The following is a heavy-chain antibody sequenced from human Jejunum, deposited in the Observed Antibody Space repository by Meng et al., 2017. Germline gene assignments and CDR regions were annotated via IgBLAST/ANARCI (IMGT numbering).Heavy chain of an antibody. J-gene: IGHJ4*02. CDR3: ARAIRERYFDS. Sequence: QVQLQGVGPGLVKPSGTLSLTCTVSGVSTTAPFYWTWIRQAPGKGLEWIGEVWPSGATYYNPSLSSRITISIDTSNNQFSLEVAFLTAADTAVYYCARAIRERYFDSWGQGTLVTVSS. V-gene: IGHV4-4*02. CDR1: GVSTTAPFY. CDR2: VWPSGAT. D-gene: IGHD1-14*01.